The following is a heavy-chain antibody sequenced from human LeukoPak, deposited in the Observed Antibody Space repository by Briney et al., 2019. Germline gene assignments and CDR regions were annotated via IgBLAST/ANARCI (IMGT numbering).Heavy chain of an antibody. D-gene: IGHD7-27*01. CDR2: ITWDGGST. CDR3: ATGPGLSSPSDF. Sequence: GGSLRLSCAASGFTFDDYAMHWVRQAPGKGLEWVSLITWDGGSTYYADSVKGRFTISRGNSKNSLYLQMNSLRAEDTALYYCATGPGLSSPSDFWGQGTLVTVSS. V-gene: IGHV3-43D*03. J-gene: IGHJ4*02. CDR1: GFTFDDYA.